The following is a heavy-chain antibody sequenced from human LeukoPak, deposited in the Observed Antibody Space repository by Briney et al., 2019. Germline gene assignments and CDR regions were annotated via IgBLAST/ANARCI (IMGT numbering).Heavy chain of an antibody. J-gene: IGHJ3*02. CDR1: GYTFTSYD. Sequence: ASVKVSCKASGYTFTSYDINWVRQATGQGLEWMGWMNPNSGNTGYAQKFQGRVTMTRNTSISTAYMELSSLRSEDTAVYYRARGNRDGYNLLGHAFDIWGQGTMVTVSS. V-gene: IGHV1-8*01. D-gene: IGHD5-12*01. CDR2: MNPNSGNT. CDR3: ARGNRDGYNLLGHAFDI.